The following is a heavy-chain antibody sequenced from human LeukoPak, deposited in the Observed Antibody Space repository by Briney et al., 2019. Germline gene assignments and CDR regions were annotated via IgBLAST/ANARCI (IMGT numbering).Heavy chain of an antibody. V-gene: IGHV4-4*07. CDR1: GGSISSYY. J-gene: IGHJ3*02. CDR3: ARVWYYYDSSGYYDDAFDI. D-gene: IGHD3-22*01. CDR2: IYTSGST. Sequence: SETLSLTCTVSGGSISSYYWSWIRQPAGKGLEWIGRIYTSGSTNYNPSLKSRVTMSVDTSKNQFSLKLSSVTAADTAVHYCARVWYYYDSSGYYDDAFDIWGQGTMVTVSS.